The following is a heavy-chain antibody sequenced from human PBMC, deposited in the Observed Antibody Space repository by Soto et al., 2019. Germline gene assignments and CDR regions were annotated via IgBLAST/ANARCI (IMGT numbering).Heavy chain of an antibody. CDR1: GFTFSSYA. V-gene: IGHV3-23*01. Sequence: PGGSLRLSCAAAGFTFSSYAMTWVRQAPGKGPEWVATISGGDGSTYYGDSVKGRFTIYRDNSKKSLYLQMTSLRAQDTDVDYCVKDWSDSTCSCMDVWGQGTTVTVSS. J-gene: IGHJ6*02. D-gene: IGHD2-2*01. CDR2: ISGGDGST. CDR3: VKDWSDSTCSCMDV.